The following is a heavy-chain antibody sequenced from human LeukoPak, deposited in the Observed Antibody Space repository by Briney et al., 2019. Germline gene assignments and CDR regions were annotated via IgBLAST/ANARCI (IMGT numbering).Heavy chain of an antibody. J-gene: IGHJ6*02. CDR1: GFTDSSNY. Sequence: GGSLRLSCAASGFTDSSNYMSWVRQAPGKGLEWVSVIYSGGSTYYADSVKGRFTISRDNSKNTLYLQMNSLRAEDTAVYYCAKPLVGATTFHGMDVWGQGTTVTVSS. CDR3: AKPLVGATTFHGMDV. D-gene: IGHD1-26*01. CDR2: IYSGGST. V-gene: IGHV3-53*01.